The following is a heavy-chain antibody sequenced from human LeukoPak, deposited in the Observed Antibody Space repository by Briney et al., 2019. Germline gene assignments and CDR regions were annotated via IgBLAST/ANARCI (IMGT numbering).Heavy chain of an antibody. CDR3: ARGGYSFLGY. CDR2: ISYDGSNK. Sequence: GGSQRLSCAASGFTFSSYAMHWVRQAPGKGLEWVAVISYDGSNKYYADSVKGRFTISRDNSKNTLYLQMNSLRAEDTAVYYCARGGYSFLGYWGQGTLVTVSS. V-gene: IGHV3-30-3*01. CDR1: GFTFSSYA. D-gene: IGHD4-23*01. J-gene: IGHJ4*02.